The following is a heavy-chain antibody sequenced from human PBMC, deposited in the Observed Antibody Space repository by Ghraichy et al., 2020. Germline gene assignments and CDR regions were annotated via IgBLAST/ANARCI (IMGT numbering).Heavy chain of an antibody. D-gene: IGHD1-26*01. CDR1: GFTVSSNY. Sequence: GASLRLSCAASGFTVSSNYMSWVRQAPGKGLEWVSVIYSGGSTYYADSVKGRFTISRDNSKNTLYLQMNSLRAEDTAVYYCARVSGSYQFDYWGQGTLVTVSS. CDR3: ARVSGSYQFDY. J-gene: IGHJ4*02. CDR2: IYSGGST. V-gene: IGHV3-53*01.